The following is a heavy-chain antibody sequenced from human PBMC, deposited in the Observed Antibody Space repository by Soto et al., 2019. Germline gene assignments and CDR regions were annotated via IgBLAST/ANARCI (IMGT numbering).Heavy chain of an antibody. V-gene: IGHV4-39*01. Sequence: SETLSLTCIVSGGSFSSRTYYGGWIRQPPGKGLEWIGSIFYSGSTYYNPSLKSRVTLSVDTSKNRFSLKLSSVTAADTAVYYCASAPGFNLFDSWGQGTLVTVSS. CDR2: IFYSGST. CDR3: ASAPGFNLFDS. D-gene: IGHD5-12*01. J-gene: IGHJ4*02. CDR1: GGSFSSRTYY.